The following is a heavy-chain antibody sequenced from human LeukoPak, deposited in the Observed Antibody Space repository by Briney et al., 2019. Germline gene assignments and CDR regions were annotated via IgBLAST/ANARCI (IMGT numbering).Heavy chain of an antibody. Sequence: GGSLSLSCAASGFTFSSYEMNWVRQAPGKGLEWVSYISSSGSTIYYADSVKGGFTISRDNAKNSLYLQMNSLRAEATAVYYCARGKVDYGDYVLDWGQGTLVTVSS. V-gene: IGHV3-48*03. CDR1: GFTFSSYE. J-gene: IGHJ4*02. D-gene: IGHD4-17*01. CDR3: ARGKVDYGDYVLD. CDR2: ISSSGSTI.